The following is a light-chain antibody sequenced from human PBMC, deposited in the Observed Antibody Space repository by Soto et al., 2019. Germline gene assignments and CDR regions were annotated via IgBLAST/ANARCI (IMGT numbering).Light chain of an antibody. CDR2: AAS. CDR1: QSIDSY. Sequence: DIQMTQSPSSLSVSLGDRVTITCRASQSIDSYLTWYQQKPGKAPKLLIYAASSLQSGVPSGFSGSGSGTDFTIPISSLQHEDFATYYCQQSYTTPYTFGQGTKLEIK. CDR3: QQSYTTPYT. J-gene: IGKJ2*01. V-gene: IGKV1-39*01.